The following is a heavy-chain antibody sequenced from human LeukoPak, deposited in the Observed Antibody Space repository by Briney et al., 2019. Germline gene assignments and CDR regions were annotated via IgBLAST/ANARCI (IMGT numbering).Heavy chain of an antibody. V-gene: IGHV4-38-2*01. CDR1: GYFISSGSY. D-gene: IGHD1-26*01. Sequence: PSETLSLTCAVSGYFISSGSYWGWIRQPPGQGLEWIRHIYHSGSTYYDPSLKSRLTMSVDTSKNQFSLTLTSVTAADTAVYYCASRRVGAFDVWGQGTMVIVSS. J-gene: IGHJ3*01. CDR3: ASRRVGAFDV. CDR2: IYHSGST.